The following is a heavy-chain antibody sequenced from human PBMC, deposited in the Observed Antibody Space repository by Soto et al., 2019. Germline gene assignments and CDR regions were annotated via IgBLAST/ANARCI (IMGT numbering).Heavy chain of an antibody. Sequence: GSLRLSCAASGFTFSTYAMSWVRQAPGKGLEWVSAIGGSGGNTYYADSVRGRFTISRDNSKNTLYLQMNSLRAEDTAVYYCAKEFDTSGYYSYYYTMDVWGQGTTVTVSS. J-gene: IGHJ6*02. CDR2: IGGSGGNT. CDR1: GFTFSTYA. D-gene: IGHD3-22*01. CDR3: AKEFDTSGYYSYYYTMDV. V-gene: IGHV3-23*01.